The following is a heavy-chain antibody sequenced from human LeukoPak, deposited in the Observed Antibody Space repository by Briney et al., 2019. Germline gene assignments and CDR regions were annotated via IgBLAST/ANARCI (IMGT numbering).Heavy chain of an antibody. CDR2: IYYSGST. V-gene: IGHV4-59*01. J-gene: IGHJ6*02. Sequence: SETLSLTCTVSGGSISSYYWSWIRRPPGKGLEWIGYIYYSGSTNYNPSLKSRVTISVDTSKNQFSLKLSSVTAADTAVYYCARAGYSYGLGYYGMDVWGQGTTVTVSS. CDR1: GGSISSYY. CDR3: ARAGYSYGLGYYGMDV. D-gene: IGHD5-18*01.